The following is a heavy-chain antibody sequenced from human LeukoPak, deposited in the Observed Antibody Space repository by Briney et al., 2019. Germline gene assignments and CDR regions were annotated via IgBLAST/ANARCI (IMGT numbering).Heavy chain of an antibody. CDR1: GFTFSSYA. V-gene: IGHV3-30*04. J-gene: IGHJ6*02. CDR2: ISYDGSNK. CDR3: ARDTFRGSGSYYPGGSYYYYGMDV. Sequence: SGGSLRLSCAASGFTFSSYAMHWVRQAPGKGLEWVAVISYDGSNKYYADSVKGRFTISRDNSKNTLYLQMNSLRAEDTAVYYCARDTFRGSGSYYPGGSYYYYGMDVWGQGTTVTVSS. D-gene: IGHD3-10*01.